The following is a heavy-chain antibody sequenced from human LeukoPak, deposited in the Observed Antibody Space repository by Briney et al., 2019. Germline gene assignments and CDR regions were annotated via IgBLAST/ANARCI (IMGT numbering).Heavy chain of an antibody. CDR3: ARDRNMATRLWTPTDY. V-gene: IGHV3-21*01. Sequence: GGSLRLSCAASGFTLSTYSVNWVRQAPGKGLEWVSSISSSSSYIYYADSVKGRFTISRDNARNSLYLQMNSLRAEDTAVYYCARDRNMATRLWTPTDYWGQGTLVTVSS. D-gene: IGHD6-6*01. CDR1: GFTLSTYS. CDR2: ISSSSSYI. J-gene: IGHJ4*02.